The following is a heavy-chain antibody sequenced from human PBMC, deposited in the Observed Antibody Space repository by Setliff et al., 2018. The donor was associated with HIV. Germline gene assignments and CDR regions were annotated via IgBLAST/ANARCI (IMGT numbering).Heavy chain of an antibody. D-gene: IGHD2-2*02. CDR1: GYTFTTYY. CDR2: INPSSTST. V-gene: IGHV1-46*01. Sequence: ASVKVSCKAYGYTFTTYYIHWVRQAPGQGLEWMGIINPSSTSTNYAQRFQVRVTMTRDTSTSTVSMELSSLRSEDTAVDYCATDRGAIEDGLRFYYMDVWGKVPTITVSS. J-gene: IGHJ6*03. CDR3: ATDRGAIEDGLRFYYMDV.